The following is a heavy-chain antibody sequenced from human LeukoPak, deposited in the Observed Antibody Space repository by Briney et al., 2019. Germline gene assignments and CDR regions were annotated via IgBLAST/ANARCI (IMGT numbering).Heavy chain of an antibody. J-gene: IGHJ4*02. D-gene: IGHD3-22*01. Sequence: PGGSLRLSCAASGFTFSNYGMSWVRQAPGKGLEWVSAISGSGGSTYYADSVKGRFTISRDNSKNTLYLQMNSLRAEDTAAYYCAKRITMIGVFSASGDWGQGTLVTVSS. V-gene: IGHV3-23*01. CDR3: AKRITMIGVFSASGD. CDR2: ISGSGGST. CDR1: GFTFSNYG.